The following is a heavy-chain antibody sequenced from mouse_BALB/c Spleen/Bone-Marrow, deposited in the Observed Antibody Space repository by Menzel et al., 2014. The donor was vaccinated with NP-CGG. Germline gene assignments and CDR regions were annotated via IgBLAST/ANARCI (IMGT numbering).Heavy chain of an antibody. Sequence: EVNVVESGGGLVKPGGSPKLSCTASGFSFNSYGMSWVRQTPEKRLEWVATITNGGNYTYYPDSVKGRFTISRDNVKNNLYLQMRSLRSEDTALYYCVRNYYGYDGYFDYWGQGTTLTVSS. CDR2: ITNGGNYT. CDR1: GFSFNSYG. J-gene: IGHJ2*01. V-gene: IGHV5-9-2*01. D-gene: IGHD2-2*01. CDR3: VRNYYGYDGYFDY.